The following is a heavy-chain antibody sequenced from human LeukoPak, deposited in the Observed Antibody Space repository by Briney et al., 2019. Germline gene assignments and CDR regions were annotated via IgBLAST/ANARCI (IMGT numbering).Heavy chain of an antibody. CDR1: GGSISSSNW. Sequence: SETLSLTCAVPGGSISSSNWWSWVRQPPGKGLEWIGEIYHSGSTNYNPSLKSRVTISVDKSKNQFSLKLSSVTAADTAVYYCARDRGYSSGWIDYWGQGTLVTVSS. CDR2: IYHSGST. J-gene: IGHJ4*02. V-gene: IGHV4-4*02. D-gene: IGHD6-19*01. CDR3: ARDRGYSSGWIDY.